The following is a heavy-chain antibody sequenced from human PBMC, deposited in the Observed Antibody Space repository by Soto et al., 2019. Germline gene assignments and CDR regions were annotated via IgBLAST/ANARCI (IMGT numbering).Heavy chain of an antibody. CDR2: IIPIFGTA. D-gene: IGHD2-2*01. CDR1: GGTFSSYA. Sequence: QVQLVQSGAEVKKPGSSVKVSCKASGGTFSSYAISWVRQAPGQGLEWMGGIIPIFGTANYAQKFQGRVTITADESTSTAYMELSSLRAEDTAVNYGARGDLGYWSSTSCYSNYYYYGMDVWGQGTTVTVSS. CDR3: ARGDLGYWSSTSCYSNYYYYGMDV. J-gene: IGHJ6*02. V-gene: IGHV1-69*01.